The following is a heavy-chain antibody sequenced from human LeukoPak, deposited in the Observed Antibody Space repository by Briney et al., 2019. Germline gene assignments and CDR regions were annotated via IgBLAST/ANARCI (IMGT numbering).Heavy chain of an antibody. V-gene: IGHV3-23*01. CDR1: GFTFSSYA. J-gene: IGHJ3*02. D-gene: IGHD1-26*01. CDR3: AKDEYSGSWGRPWAFDI. Sequence: QAGGSLRLSCAASGFTFSSYAMSWVRQAPGKGLEWVSAISGSGGSTYYADSVKGRFTISRDNSKNTLYLQMNSLRAEDTAVYYCAKDEYSGSWGRPWAFDIWGQGTMVTVSS. CDR2: ISGSGGST.